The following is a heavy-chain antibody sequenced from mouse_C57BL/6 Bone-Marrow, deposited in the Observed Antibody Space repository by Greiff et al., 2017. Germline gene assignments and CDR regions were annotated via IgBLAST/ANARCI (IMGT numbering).Heavy chain of an antibody. CDR3: TRSDGDYPAWFAY. J-gene: IGHJ3*01. CDR2: IDPENGDT. CDR1: GFNIKDDS. Sequence: VQLQQSGAELVRPGASVKLSCTASGFNIKDDSMHWVKQRPEQGLEWIGWIDPENGDTEYASKFQGKATITADTSSNTAYLQLSSLTSEDTAVYYWTRSDGDYPAWFAYWGQGTLVTVSA. D-gene: IGHD2-13*01. V-gene: IGHV14-4*01.